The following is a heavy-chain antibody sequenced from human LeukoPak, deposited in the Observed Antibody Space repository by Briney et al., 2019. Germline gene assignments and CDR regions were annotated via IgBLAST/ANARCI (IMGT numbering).Heavy chain of an antibody. Sequence: GGSLRLSCAASGFTFSTYVMNWFRQAAGKGLEWVSTISVGAEYIFYADSVKGRFTISRDDSNNALYLQMHSLRAEDTALYYCASGPPFLKYFEYWGQGTLVTVSS. CDR1: GFTFSTYV. CDR3: ASGPPFLKYFEY. J-gene: IGHJ4*02. D-gene: IGHD3-3*01. V-gene: IGHV3-23*01. CDR2: ISVGAEYI.